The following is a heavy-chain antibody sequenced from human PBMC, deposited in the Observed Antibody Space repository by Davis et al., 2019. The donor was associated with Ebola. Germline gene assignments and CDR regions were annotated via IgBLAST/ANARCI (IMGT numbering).Heavy chain of an antibody. D-gene: IGHD3-3*01. CDR2: ISSRSSHI. V-gene: IGHV3-21*01. J-gene: IGHJ4*02. CDR1: AFTFSRYT. CDR3: ARDLSTYNFWSGYEQAGFDC. Sequence: GESLKISCAASAFTFSRYTMNWVRQAPGKGLEWVSSISSRSSHIYYADSMKGRFTISRDNAKNSLYLQMNSLRAEDTAVYYCARDLSTYNFWSGYEQAGFDCWGQGTLVTVSS.